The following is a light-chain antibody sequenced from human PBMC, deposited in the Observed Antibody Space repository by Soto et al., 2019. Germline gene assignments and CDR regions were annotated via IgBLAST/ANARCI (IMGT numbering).Light chain of an antibody. V-gene: IGKV1-39*01. CDR3: QQSYSLRGT. Sequence: DIQMTQSPSSLSSSVGDIFTITCRSSQSISSYLNWYQQKPGKAPKLLIYAASSLQSGVPSRFSGSGSGTDFTLTISSLQPEDFATYFCQQSYSLRGTFGQGTKVDIK. J-gene: IGKJ1*01. CDR2: AAS. CDR1: QSISSY.